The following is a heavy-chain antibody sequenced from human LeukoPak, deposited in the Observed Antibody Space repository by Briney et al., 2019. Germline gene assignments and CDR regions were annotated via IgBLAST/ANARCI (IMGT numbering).Heavy chain of an antibody. Sequence: GGSLRLSCAASGFTFSSYSMNWVRQAPGKGLGWVSYISSSSSTIYYADSVKGRFTISRDNAKNSLYLQMNSLRAEDTAVYYCARVLRFLEWPSILYYYYMDVWGKGTTVTVSS. J-gene: IGHJ6*03. CDR2: ISSSSSTI. D-gene: IGHD3-3*01. CDR1: GFTFSSYS. CDR3: ARVLRFLEWPSILYYYYMDV. V-gene: IGHV3-48*01.